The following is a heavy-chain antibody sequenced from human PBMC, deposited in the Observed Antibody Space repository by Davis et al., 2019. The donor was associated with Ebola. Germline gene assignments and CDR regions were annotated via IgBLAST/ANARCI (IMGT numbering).Heavy chain of an antibody. J-gene: IGHJ4*02. Sequence: GGSLRPSCAPSAFTFSSYAMSWVRQAPGKGLEWVSAISGSGGSTYYADSVKGRFTISRDNSKNTLYLQMNSLRAEDTAVYYCAKLSRGYCTNGVCFGLGSIVYWGQGTLVTVSS. CDR2: ISGSGGST. D-gene: IGHD2-8*01. CDR3: AKLSRGYCTNGVCFGLGSIVY. V-gene: IGHV3-23*01. CDR1: AFTFSSYA.